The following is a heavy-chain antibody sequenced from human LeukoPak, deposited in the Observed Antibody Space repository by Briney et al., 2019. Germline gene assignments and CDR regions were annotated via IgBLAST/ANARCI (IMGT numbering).Heavy chain of an antibody. CDR2: ISSTGNTI. CDR3: ARDPNGDYIGTFDM. D-gene: IGHD4-17*01. V-gene: IGHV3-11*01. J-gene: IGHJ3*02. CDR1: GFTLSDYY. Sequence: GGSLRLSCAASGFTLSDYYMSWIRQAPGRGLEWLSYISSTGNTIYYADSVKGRFAISRDNSKNVLYLQMNSLRAEDTAVYFCARDPNGDYIGTFDMWGRGTMVSVSS.